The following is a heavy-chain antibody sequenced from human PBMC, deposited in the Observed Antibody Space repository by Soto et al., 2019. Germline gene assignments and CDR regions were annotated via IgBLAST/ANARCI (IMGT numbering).Heavy chain of an antibody. V-gene: IGHV1-8*02. D-gene: IGHD3-16*01. CDR2: MNPGSGKT. J-gene: IGHJ5*02. CDR3: ARLASFGTLNWFDP. Sequence: QVQLVQSGAEVKEPGASVRVPCKASGYTFINYDISWVRQATGQGLEWMGWMNPGSGKTGYANKFQGRVTMPRDASTSTAHLELRSLTSEDTAVYYCARLASFGTLNWFDPWVQGTLVTVSS. CDR1: GYTFINYD.